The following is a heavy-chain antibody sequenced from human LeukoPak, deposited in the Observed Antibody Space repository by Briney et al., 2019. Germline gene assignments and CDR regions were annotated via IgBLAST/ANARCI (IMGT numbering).Heavy chain of an antibody. V-gene: IGHV4-30-4*08. D-gene: IGHD1-26*01. CDR2: IYYSGST. J-gene: IGHJ4*02. CDR1: GGSISSGDYY. CDR3: ARVDTGELLGETLIDY. Sequence: TPQTLSLTCTVSGGSISSGDYYWGWIRQPPGKGLEWIGYIYYSGSTYYNPSLKSRVTISVDRSKNQFSLKLSSVTAADTAVYYCARVDTGELLGETLIDYWGQGTLVTVSS.